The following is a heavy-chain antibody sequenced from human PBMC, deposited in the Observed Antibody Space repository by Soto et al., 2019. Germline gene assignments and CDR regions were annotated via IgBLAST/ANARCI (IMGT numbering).Heavy chain of an antibody. Sequence: EVQLLESGGGLVQPGGSLRLSCAASGFTFTSYAMSWVRQAPGKGLEWVSAISGSGGSTYYADSVKGRFTISRDNSTNTLYLQMNSLRAEDTAVYYCAKDPYCSGGSCYSSAVDIWGQGTMVTVSS. CDR2: ISGSGGST. J-gene: IGHJ3*02. D-gene: IGHD2-15*01. V-gene: IGHV3-23*01. CDR3: AKDPYCSGGSCYSSAVDI. CDR1: GFTFTSYA.